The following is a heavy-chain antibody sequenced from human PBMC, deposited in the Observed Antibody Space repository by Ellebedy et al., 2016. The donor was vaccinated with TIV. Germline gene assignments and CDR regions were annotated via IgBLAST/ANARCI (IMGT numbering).Heavy chain of an antibody. CDR1: GFIVTSNY. CDR2: IYSGGST. CDR3: ARAEMIVVGNGMDV. J-gene: IGHJ6*02. Sequence: GESLKISCAASGFIVTSNYMSWVRQAPGKGLEWVSVIYSGGSTHYSDSVKGRLTISRDNAKNSLYLQMNSLRAEETAVDYWARAEMIVVGNGMDVWGQGTTVTVSS. V-gene: IGHV3-66*01. D-gene: IGHD3-22*01.